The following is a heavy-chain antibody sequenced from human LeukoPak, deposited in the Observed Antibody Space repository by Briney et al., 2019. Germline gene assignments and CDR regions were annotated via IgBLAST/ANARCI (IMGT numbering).Heavy chain of an antibody. V-gene: IGHV3-30*18. CDR3: AKEQGRGWFGGFDI. J-gene: IGHJ3*02. D-gene: IGHD6-19*01. CDR1: GFTFSEYG. Sequence: GRSLRVSCGAAGFTFSEYGILWVRQAPDKGLEWVAVISDDGTTTFYADSVKGRITISRDNSKNTLYLQMNSLRADDPAVYYCAKEQGRGWFGGFDIWGQGTMVTVSS. CDR2: ISDDGTTT.